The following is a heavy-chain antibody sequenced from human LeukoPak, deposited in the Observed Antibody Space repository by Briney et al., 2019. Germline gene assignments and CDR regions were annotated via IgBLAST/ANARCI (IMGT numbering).Heavy chain of an antibody. V-gene: IGHV4-4*07. CDR3: ARDAGGYEDY. CDR1: RGSISNYW. D-gene: IGHD5-12*01. J-gene: IGHJ4*02. CDR2: VYPSGTT. Sequence: SETLSLTCTVSRGSISNYWWSWIRQAAGKGLEWIGRVYPSGTTHYNPSLQSRVTLSVDTSKNQFSLKLSSLTAADTTVYYCARDAGGYEDYWGQGTLVTVSS.